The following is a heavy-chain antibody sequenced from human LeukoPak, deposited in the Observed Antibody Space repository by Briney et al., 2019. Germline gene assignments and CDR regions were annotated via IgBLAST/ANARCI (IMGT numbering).Heavy chain of an antibody. CDR2: ISRYSSYI. J-gene: IGHJ3*02. D-gene: IGHD3-22*01. V-gene: IGHV3-21*01. CDR1: GFTFSPYT. Sequence: GGSLRLSCAASGFTFSPYTMNWVCQAPGKGLEWVSSISRYSSYIYYADSVKGRFTISRDNAKNSLYLQMNSLRAEDTAVYYCARAGDDSSGHYPSEGAFDIWGQGTMVTVSS. CDR3: ARAGDDSSGHYPSEGAFDI.